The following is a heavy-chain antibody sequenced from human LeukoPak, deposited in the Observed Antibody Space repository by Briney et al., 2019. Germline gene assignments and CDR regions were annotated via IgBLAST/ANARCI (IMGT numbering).Heavy chain of an antibody. V-gene: IGHV1-24*01. CDR1: GYTLTELS. CDR2: FDPEDGET. Sequence: GASVKVSCKVSGYTLTELSMHWVRQAPGKGLEWMGGFDPEDGETIYAQKFQGRVTITRNTSISTAYMELSSLRSEDTAVYYCARARYYDFWSGYYSGAFDIWGQGTMVTVSS. J-gene: IGHJ3*02. D-gene: IGHD3-3*01. CDR3: ARARYYDFWSGYYSGAFDI.